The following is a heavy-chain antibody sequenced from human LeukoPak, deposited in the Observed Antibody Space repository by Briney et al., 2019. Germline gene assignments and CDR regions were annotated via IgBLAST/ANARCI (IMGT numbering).Heavy chain of an antibody. CDR1: GFTFTPYT. V-gene: IGHV3-21*04. CDR2: ISSSSNYI. CDR3: AKSGRYCSGSSCYQEASLDY. J-gene: IGHJ4*02. Sequence: GGSLRLSCAASGFTFTPYTMHWVRQAPGKGLEWVSTISSSSNYIYYADSVKGRFTISRDNSKDMLYMKMNSLRVEDTAVYYCAKSGRYCSGSSCYQEASLDYWGQGTLVTVSS. D-gene: IGHD2-15*01.